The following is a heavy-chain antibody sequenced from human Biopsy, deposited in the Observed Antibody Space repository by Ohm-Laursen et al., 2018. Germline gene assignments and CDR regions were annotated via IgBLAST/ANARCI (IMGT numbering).Heavy chain of an antibody. CDR1: GFTFSSYG. CDR2: IWYDGSNK. J-gene: IGHJ2*01. Sequence: SLRLSCTASGFTFSSYGMHWVRQAPGKGLEWVAAIWYDGSNKNYADSVKGRFTISRDNSKNTLHLQMNSLRGEDTAVYFCARDGKRWDYSTYFSWHFDLWGRGTLVTVSS. V-gene: IGHV3-33*01. CDR3: ARDGKRWDYSTYFSWHFDL. D-gene: IGHD4-11*01.